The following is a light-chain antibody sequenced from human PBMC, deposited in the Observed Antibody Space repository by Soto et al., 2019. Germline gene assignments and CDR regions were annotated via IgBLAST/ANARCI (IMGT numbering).Light chain of an antibody. J-gene: IGKJ2*01. CDR2: AAS. CDR1: QDIANY. CDR3: QQSSGPRYT. V-gene: IGKV1-39*01. Sequence: DIQMTQSPSSLSASVGDTVTITCRARQDIANYLNWYQQEPGQAPKLRIYAASILQSGVPSRFSGRGSGTDFTLTFTALQTEDLASYSCQQSSGPRYTFGQGTNLAIK.